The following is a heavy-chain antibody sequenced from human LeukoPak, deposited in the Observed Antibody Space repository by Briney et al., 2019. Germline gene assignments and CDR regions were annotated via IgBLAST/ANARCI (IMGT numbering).Heavy chain of an antibody. CDR1: GYSFTSFG. D-gene: IGHD3-16*01. CDR2: ISAYNGNA. J-gene: IGHJ4*02. Sequence: ASVKVSCKASGYSFTSFGITWVRQAPGQGLEWMGWISAYNGNAIYAQKLQDRVTMTTDTSASTAYMELRSLRSDDTAVYYCARAYSFGGALLYWGQGTLVTVSS. V-gene: IGHV1-18*01. CDR3: ARAYSFGGALLY.